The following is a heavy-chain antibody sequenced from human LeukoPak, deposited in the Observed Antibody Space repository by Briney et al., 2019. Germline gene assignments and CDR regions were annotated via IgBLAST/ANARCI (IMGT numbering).Heavy chain of an antibody. Sequence: GASVKVSCKASGYTFTSYAMHWVRQAPGQRLEWMGWINAGNGNTKYSQKFQGRVTITRDTSASTAYMELSSLRSEDTAVYYCAHYDSSGYPQSDLGFDPWGQGTLVTVSS. CDR1: GYTFTSYA. D-gene: IGHD3-22*01. CDR2: INAGNGNT. J-gene: IGHJ5*02. V-gene: IGHV1-3*01. CDR3: AHYDSSGYPQSDLGFDP.